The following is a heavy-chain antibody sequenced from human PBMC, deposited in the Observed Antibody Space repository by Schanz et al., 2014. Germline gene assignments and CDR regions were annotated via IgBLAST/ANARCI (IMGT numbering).Heavy chain of an antibody. Sequence: QVQLVESGGGVVQPGRSLRLSCAASGFTFTNLGMHWVRRAPGKGLEWVAFIRYDGSNQYYADSVKGRFTISRDNSKNTLSLQMNSLRAEDTAVYYCTKFETRTGTNYWGQGTLVTVSS. CDR3: TKFETRTGTNY. J-gene: IGHJ4*02. CDR1: GFTFTNLG. CDR2: IRYDGSNQ. V-gene: IGHV3-30*02. D-gene: IGHD1-1*01.